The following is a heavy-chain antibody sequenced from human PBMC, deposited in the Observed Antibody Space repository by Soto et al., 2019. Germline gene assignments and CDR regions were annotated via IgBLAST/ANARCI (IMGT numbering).Heavy chain of an antibody. D-gene: IGHD3-10*01. CDR1: GFTFSSYG. Sequence: GGSLRLSCAASGFTFSSYGMHWVRQAPGKGLEWVAVISYDGSNKYYADSVKGRFTISRDNSKNTLYLQMNSLRAEDTAVYYCAKDSVRSIDSWGQGTLVPVSS. CDR2: ISYDGSNK. V-gene: IGHV3-30*18. J-gene: IGHJ4*02. CDR3: AKDSVRSIDS.